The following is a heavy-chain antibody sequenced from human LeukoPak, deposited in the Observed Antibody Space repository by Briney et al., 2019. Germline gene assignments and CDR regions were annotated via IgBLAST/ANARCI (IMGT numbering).Heavy chain of an antibody. J-gene: IGHJ6*02. CDR3: AKTTVTYYYYYGMDV. Sequence: GGSLGLSCAVSGLTFSSYAMSWVRQAPGKGLEWVSAISGSGASTYYADSVKGRFTISRDNSKNTLYLQVHSLRAEDTAVYYCAKTTVTYYYYYGMDVWGQGTTVTVSS. V-gene: IGHV3-23*01. CDR2: ISGSGAST. CDR1: GLTFSSYA. D-gene: IGHD4-17*01.